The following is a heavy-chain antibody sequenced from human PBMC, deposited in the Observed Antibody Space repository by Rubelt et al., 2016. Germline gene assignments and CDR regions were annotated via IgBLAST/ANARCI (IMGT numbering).Heavy chain of an antibody. D-gene: IGHD3-3*01. Sequence: GLECIGEIYHGGSTNYNPSLKSRVTLSVEKSKNQFSLKLISGTAADTSVYYCARRSEFVHPYGMDVWGQGTTVTVSS. J-gene: IGHJ6*02. CDR3: ARRSEFVHPYGMDV. V-gene: IGHV4-4*02. CDR2: IYHGGST.